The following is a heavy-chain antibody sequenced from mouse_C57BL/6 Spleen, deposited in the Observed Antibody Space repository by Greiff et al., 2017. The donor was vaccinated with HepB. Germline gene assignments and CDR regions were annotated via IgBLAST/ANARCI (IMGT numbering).Heavy chain of an antibody. D-gene: IGHD2-5*01. CDR2: LDPANGNT. CDR3: AFFSNYFGALDY. Sequence: VQLQQSVAELVRPGASVKLSCTASGFNIKNTYMHWVKQRPEQCLEWIGRLDPANGNTKSAPKFPDKATITADTSSNTDYLQLSSLTSEDTAIYYCAFFSNYFGALDYWGQGTSVTVSS. V-gene: IGHV14-3*01. J-gene: IGHJ4*01. CDR1: GFNIKNTY.